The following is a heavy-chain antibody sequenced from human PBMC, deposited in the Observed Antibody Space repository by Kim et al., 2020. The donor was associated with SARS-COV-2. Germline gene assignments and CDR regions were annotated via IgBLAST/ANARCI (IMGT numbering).Heavy chain of an antibody. D-gene: IGHD6-13*01. Sequence: PSLKSRVTISVDTSKNQFSLKLSSVTAADTAVYYCARGLGKAWGIAAAGSWGQGTLVTVSS. J-gene: IGHJ5*02. CDR3: ARGLGKAWGIAAAGS. V-gene: IGHV4-39*07.